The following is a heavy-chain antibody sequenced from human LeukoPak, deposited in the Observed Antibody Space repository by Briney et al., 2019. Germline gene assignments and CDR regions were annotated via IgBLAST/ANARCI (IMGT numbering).Heavy chain of an antibody. D-gene: IGHD3-10*01. CDR2: IYHSGST. CDR3: ARVMVRGVILDY. Sequence: SQTLSLTCAVSGGSISSGGYSWSWIRQPPGKGLEWIGYIYHSGSTYYNPSLKSRVTISVDRSKNQFSLKLSSVTAADTAVYYCARVMVRGVILDYWGQGTLVTVSS. CDR1: GGSISSGGYS. V-gene: IGHV4-30-2*01. J-gene: IGHJ4*02.